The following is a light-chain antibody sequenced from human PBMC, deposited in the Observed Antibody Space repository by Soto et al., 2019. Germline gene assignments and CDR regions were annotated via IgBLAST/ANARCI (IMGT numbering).Light chain of an antibody. V-gene: IGLV2-8*01. CDR3: KSYAGSNPYV. CDR2: EVV. J-gene: IGLJ1*01. CDR1: KTDIGVYDF. Sequence: QSALTQPPYASGSPGQSVTISCTGTKTDIGVYDFVSWYQHHPGKAPRLLIYEVVQRPSGVPDRFSGSKSGNTASLTVSGLQAADEADYFCKSYAGSNPYVFVSGTKLTVL.